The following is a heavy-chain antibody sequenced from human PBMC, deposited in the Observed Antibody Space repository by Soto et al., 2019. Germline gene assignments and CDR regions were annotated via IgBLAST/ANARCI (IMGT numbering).Heavy chain of an antibody. Sequence: ESGPTLVNPTQTLTLTCTFSGFSLSTSGVGVGWIRQPPGKALEWLALIYWDDDKRYSPSLKTRLTISKDTSKNQVVLTMTNMDPVDTATYYCARTVSRRDWPDNWLDPWGQGTLVTVSS. CDR1: GFSLSTSGVG. J-gene: IGHJ5*02. CDR2: IYWDDDK. D-gene: IGHD3-9*01. CDR3: ARTVSRRDWPDNWLDP. V-gene: IGHV2-5*02.